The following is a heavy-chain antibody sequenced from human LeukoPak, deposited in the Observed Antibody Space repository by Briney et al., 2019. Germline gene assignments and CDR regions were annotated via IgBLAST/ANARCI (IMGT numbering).Heavy chain of an antibody. CDR1: GYTFTSYD. Sequence: ASVKVSCKASGYTFTSYDINWVRQATGQGLEWMGWMNPYSGNTGYAQKFQGRVTMTRNTSISTAYMELSSLRSEDTAVYYCARGRPRYFDWLSSPYYFDYWGQGTLVTVSS. V-gene: IGHV1-8*01. CDR2: MNPYSGNT. D-gene: IGHD3-9*01. CDR3: ARGRPRYFDWLSSPYYFDY. J-gene: IGHJ4*02.